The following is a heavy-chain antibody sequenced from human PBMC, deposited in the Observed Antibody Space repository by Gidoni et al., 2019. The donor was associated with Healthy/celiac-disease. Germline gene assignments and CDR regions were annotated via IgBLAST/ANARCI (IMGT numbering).Heavy chain of an antibody. D-gene: IGHD6-6*01. J-gene: IGHJ4*02. CDR1: GGSISSGGYY. V-gene: IGHV4-31*03. CDR3: ARIPLDSSSSHHFDY. CDR2: IYYSGST. Sequence: VQLQESGPGRVKPSQTLSLTCTVSGGSISSGGYYWSWIRQHPGKGLEWRGYIYYSGSTYYNPSLKSRVTISVDTSKNQFSLKLSSVTAADTAVYYCARIPLDSSSSHHFDYWGQGTLVTVSS.